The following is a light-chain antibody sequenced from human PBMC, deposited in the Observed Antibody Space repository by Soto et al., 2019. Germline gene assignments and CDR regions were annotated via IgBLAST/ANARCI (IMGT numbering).Light chain of an antibody. CDR3: QQYNSYRWT. CDR2: KAS. Sequence: DIQMTQSPSTLSASVGDRVTITCRASQSISSWLAWYQQKPGKAPKLLIYKASSLESGVPSKFSGRGSGTDFTLPISSLQPDDFATYYCQQYNSYRWTFGQGTKV. J-gene: IGKJ1*01. CDR1: QSISSW. V-gene: IGKV1-5*03.